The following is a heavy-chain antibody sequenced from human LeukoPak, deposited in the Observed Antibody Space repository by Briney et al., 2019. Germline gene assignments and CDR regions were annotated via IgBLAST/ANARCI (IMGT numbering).Heavy chain of an antibody. CDR2: ISAYNGNT. Sequence: GASVKGSCKASGFTFTSYGISWVRQAPGQGLEWMGWISAYNGNTNYAQKLQGRVTITTDTSTSTAYMELRSLRSDDTAVYYCARDGEIWFGELSNYYFDYWGQGTLVTVSS. CDR3: ARDGEIWFGELSNYYFDY. D-gene: IGHD3-10*01. J-gene: IGHJ4*02. V-gene: IGHV1-18*01. CDR1: GFTFTSYG.